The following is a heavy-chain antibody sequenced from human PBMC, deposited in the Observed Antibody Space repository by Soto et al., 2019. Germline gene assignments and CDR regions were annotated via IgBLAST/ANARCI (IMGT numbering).Heavy chain of an antibody. Sequence: SVKVSCKASGGTFSSYAISWVRQAPGQGLEWMGGIIPIFGTANYAQKFQGRVTITADESTSTAYMELSSLRSEDTAVYYCARVAFYSGYDYGYFDYWGQGTLVTVSS. J-gene: IGHJ4*02. CDR3: ARVAFYSGYDYGYFDY. D-gene: IGHD5-12*01. CDR1: GGTFSSYA. V-gene: IGHV1-69*13. CDR2: IIPIFGTA.